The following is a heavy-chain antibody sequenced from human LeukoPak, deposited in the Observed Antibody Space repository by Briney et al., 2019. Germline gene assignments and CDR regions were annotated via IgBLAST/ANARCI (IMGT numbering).Heavy chain of an antibody. Sequence: SQTLSLTCSVSGGSISSSSYYWTWIRQPAGRALEWIGRIYTSGGTNYNPSLKSRVTISVDTSQKQFSLRLTSVTAADTAVYYCARGRYLTTSGGAAAGFLDYWGQGSLVTVST. CDR1: GGSISSSSYY. D-gene: IGHD6-13*01. J-gene: IGHJ4*02. V-gene: IGHV4-61*02. CDR2: IYTSGGT. CDR3: ARGRYLTTSGGAAAGFLDY.